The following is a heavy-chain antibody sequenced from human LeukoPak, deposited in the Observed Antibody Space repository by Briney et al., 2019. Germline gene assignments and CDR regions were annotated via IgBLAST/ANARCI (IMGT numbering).Heavy chain of an antibody. CDR2: IYPDDSDT. D-gene: IGHD2-2*01. CDR1: GYSFPSYW. J-gene: IGHJ6*04. V-gene: IGHV5-51*01. Sequence: GESLKISCKGSGYSFPSYWIGWVRQMPGKGLEWMAIIYPDDSDTRYSPSFQGQITISADKSIDTAYLQWNSLKASDSAMYYCARLVCSSTSCYDVWGKGTTVTVSS. CDR3: ARLVCSSTSCYDV.